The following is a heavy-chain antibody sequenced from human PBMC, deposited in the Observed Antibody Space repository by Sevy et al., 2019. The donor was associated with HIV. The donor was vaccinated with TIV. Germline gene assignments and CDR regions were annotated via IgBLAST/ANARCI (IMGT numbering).Heavy chain of an antibody. Sequence: GGSLRLSCAASGFTLSDYYMSWIRQAPGKGLEWVSYISGSDNTKYYADSVKGRFTSSRDNAKNSWYLQMNGLRAEDMAVYYCARDHVKDGDLGDYYYFAMDVWGQGTTVTVSS. CDR1: GFTLSDYY. J-gene: IGHJ6*02. D-gene: IGHD4-17*01. CDR3: ARDHVKDGDLGDYYYFAMDV. V-gene: IGHV3-11*01. CDR2: ISGSDNTK.